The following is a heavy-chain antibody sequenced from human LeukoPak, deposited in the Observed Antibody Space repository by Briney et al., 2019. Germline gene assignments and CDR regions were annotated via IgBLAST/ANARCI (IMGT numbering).Heavy chain of an antibody. V-gene: IGHV6-1*01. CDR3: VRGQWLLYNWFDP. CDR2: TYYRSKWYN. Sequence: SQTLSLTCAISGVSVSSNSAAWNWIRQSPSRGLEWLGRTYYRSKWYNDYAVSVKSRITINPDTSKNQFSLQLNSVTPEDKAVYYCVRGQWLLYNWFDPWGQGTLVTVCS. D-gene: IGHD6-19*01. J-gene: IGHJ5*02. CDR1: GVSVSSNSAA.